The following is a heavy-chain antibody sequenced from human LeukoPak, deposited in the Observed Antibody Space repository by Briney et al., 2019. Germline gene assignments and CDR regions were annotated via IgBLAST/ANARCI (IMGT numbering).Heavy chain of an antibody. D-gene: IGHD3-3*01. CDR1: GNSFTCYW. V-gene: IGHV5-51*04. Sequence: GESLKISCKGSGNSFTCYWIGLVRHMPRKVVEWMGIIYPGGTEYKYGPSFRGHVILSVDKPINAAYLQGNSLKASDTAIYYCVRCYYFWSPNWFDRWRQGTLVSVCS. CDR3: VRCYYFWSPNWFDR. CDR2: IYPGGTEY. J-gene: IGHJ5*02.